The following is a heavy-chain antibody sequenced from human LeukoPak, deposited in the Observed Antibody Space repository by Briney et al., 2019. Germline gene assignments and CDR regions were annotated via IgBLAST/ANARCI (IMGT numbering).Heavy chain of an antibody. Sequence: GGSLRLSCAASGFTFSSYAMNWVRQAPGKGLKWVSSISGSGSSTYYADSVKGRFTISRDNSKNTVYLQMNSLRAEDTAVYYCAKDGYYYGSGSSSHFDYWGQGTLVTVSS. CDR2: ISGSGSST. J-gene: IGHJ4*02. CDR1: GFTFSSYA. D-gene: IGHD3-10*01. CDR3: AKDGYYYGSGSSSHFDY. V-gene: IGHV3-23*01.